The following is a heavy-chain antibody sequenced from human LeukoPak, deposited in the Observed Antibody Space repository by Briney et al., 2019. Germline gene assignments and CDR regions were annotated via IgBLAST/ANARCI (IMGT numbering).Heavy chain of an antibody. V-gene: IGHV3-48*04. CDR1: GFTFSSYS. J-gene: IGHJ4*02. CDR3: ARDPVTYDSSGYYIHPDY. D-gene: IGHD3-22*01. Sequence: GGSLRLSCAASGFTFSSYSMNWVRQAPGKGLEWVSYISSSGSTIYYADSVKGRFTISRDNAKNSLYLQMNSLRAEDTAVYYCARDPVTYDSSGYYIHPDYWGQGTLVTVSS. CDR2: ISSSGSTI.